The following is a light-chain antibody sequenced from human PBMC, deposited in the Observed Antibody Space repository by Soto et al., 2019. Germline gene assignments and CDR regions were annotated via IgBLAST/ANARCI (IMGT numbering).Light chain of an antibody. J-gene: IGKJ5*01. CDR3: QQHTQWPLT. CDR1: QRVNSN. V-gene: IGKV3D-15*01. CDR2: GIS. Sequence: EGVMTQSPATLSVSTGERATLSCRDSQRVNSNYLAWYQQKPGQPPRLRIYGISTRATGIPDRFSASGSGTEFTLTISSLQHADFAIYYCQQHTQWPLTFGQGTRL.